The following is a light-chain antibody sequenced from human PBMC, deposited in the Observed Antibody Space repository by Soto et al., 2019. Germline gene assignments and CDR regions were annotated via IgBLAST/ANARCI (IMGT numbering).Light chain of an antibody. J-gene: IGKJ1*01. CDR2: DAA. Sequence: EILLTQSPATLSLSPGERATLSCRASQNVLFYLAWYQQKPGQTPRLLIYDAAKRASGIPARFSGSGSGTDFTLTLSGIEPEDFAVYYCQQRTNWSWTFGRGPQVEV. CDR3: QQRTNWSWT. V-gene: IGKV3-11*01. CDR1: QNVLFY.